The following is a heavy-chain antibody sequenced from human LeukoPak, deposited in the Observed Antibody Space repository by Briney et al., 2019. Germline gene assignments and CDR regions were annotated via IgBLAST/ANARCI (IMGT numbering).Heavy chain of an antibody. V-gene: IGHV3-15*01. J-gene: IGHJ5*02. CDR1: GFTFGNAW. Sequence: GGSLRLSCAASGFTFGNAWLSWVHQAPGKGLEWVGRIKSKTDGGTAEYVAPVKGRFTISRDDSKNLLHLQMNSLKIEDTAIYYCTTDRFAWGQGTLVTVSS. CDR2: IKSKTDGGTA. CDR3: TTDRFA.